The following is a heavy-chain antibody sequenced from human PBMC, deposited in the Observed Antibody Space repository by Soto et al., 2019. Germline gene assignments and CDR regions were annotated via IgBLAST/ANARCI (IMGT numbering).Heavy chain of an antibody. J-gene: IGHJ3*02. CDR1: GFSLSNGTMG. CDR3: ARIHPVTTYDAFDI. D-gene: IGHD4-17*01. V-gene: IGHV2-26*01. Sequence: QVTLKESGPVLVKPTETLTLTCTVSGFSLSNGTMGVGWIRQPPGKALEWLARIFSNDEKSYSTPLQSRLTISMDTSNSQVVLTMTKMDPVDTATFYCARIHPVTTYDAFDIWGQGTMVTVSS. CDR2: IFSNDEK.